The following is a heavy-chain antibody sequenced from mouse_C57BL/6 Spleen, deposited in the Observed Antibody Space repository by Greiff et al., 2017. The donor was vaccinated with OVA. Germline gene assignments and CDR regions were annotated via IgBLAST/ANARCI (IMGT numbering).Heavy chain of an antibody. CDR2: IWRGGST. CDR3: AKNWGGEGYAMDY. CDR1: GFSLTSYG. V-gene: IGHV2-5*01. Sequence: VQLVESGPGLVQPSQSLSITCTVSGFSLTSYGVHWVRQSPGKGLEWLGVIWRGGSTDYNAAFMSRLSITKDNSKSQVFFKMNSLQADDTAIYYCAKNWGGEGYAMDYWGQGTSVTVSS. J-gene: IGHJ4*01.